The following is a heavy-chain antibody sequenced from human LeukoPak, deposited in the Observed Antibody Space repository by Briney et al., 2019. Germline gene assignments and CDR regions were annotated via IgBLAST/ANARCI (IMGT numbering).Heavy chain of an antibody. CDR2: VSSNGRFT. CDR3: ARDHSGAVADY. D-gene: IGHD5-12*01. J-gene: IGHJ4*02. Sequence: GGSLRLSCAASGFSFSSYAMHWVRQAPGKGLEYVSSVSSNGRFTSYADSVKGRFTISKDQSKNTVFLQMGSLRPEDMGLYYCARDHSGAVADYWGQGTLVTVSP. CDR1: GFSFSSYA. V-gene: IGHV3-64*02.